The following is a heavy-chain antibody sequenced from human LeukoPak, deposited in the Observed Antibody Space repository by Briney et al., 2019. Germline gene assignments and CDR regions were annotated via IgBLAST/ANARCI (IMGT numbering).Heavy chain of an antibody. Sequence: GGSLRLSCAASGFTFSSYSMNWVRQAPGKGLEWVSSISSSSGYIYYADSVKGRFTISRDNAKNSLYLQMNSLRAEDTAVYCARSRGSGSYYGAYWGQGTLVTVSS. J-gene: IGHJ4*02. CDR2: ISSSSGYI. CDR3: ARSRGSGSYYGAY. D-gene: IGHD1-26*01. V-gene: IGHV3-21*01. CDR1: GFTFSSYS.